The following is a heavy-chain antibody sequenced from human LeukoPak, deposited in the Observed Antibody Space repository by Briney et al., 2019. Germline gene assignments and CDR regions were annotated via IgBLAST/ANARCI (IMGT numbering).Heavy chain of an antibody. CDR1: GYSISSGYY. D-gene: IGHD5-24*01. V-gene: IGHV4-38-2*02. CDR2: IYHSGST. J-gene: IGHJ4*02. Sequence: PSETLSLTCTVSGYSISSGYYWGWIRQPPGKGLEWIGSIYHSGSTYYNPSLKSRVTISVDTSKNQFSLKLSSVTAADTAVYYCARGSRRDGYSWGQGTLVTVSS. CDR3: ARGSRRDGYS.